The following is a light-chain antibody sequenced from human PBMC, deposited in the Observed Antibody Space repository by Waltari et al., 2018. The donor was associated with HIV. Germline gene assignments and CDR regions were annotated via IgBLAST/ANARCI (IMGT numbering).Light chain of an antibody. CDR1: RSLLSSSDNKHY. CDR3: QQYYGAPQT. CDR2: SAT. V-gene: IGKV4-1*01. Sequence: DFVMTQSPHSLAVSLGERATFNCKSSRSLLSSSDNKHYLAWYQKKTGQPPKLLISSATNRESGVPDRFSGSGSGTDFTLTISSLQPEDVAVYYCQQYYGAPQTFGQGTKVEIK. J-gene: IGKJ2*01.